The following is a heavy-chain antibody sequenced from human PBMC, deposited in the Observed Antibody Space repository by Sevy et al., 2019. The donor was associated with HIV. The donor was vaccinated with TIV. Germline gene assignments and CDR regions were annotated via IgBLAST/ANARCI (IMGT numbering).Heavy chain of an antibody. Sequence: SETLSLTCTVTGGSISSSYWSWIRQPPGKGLEWIGNIFESGSTNYNPSLKSRVTISLDTSKSHYSLNLNSVTAAATAVYYCARNGAYGDYVPNDPPLDYWGSGILVTVSS. CDR3: ARNGAYGDYVPNDPPLDY. D-gene: IGHD4-17*01. V-gene: IGHV4-59*08. J-gene: IGHJ4*01. CDR2: IFESGST. CDR1: GGSISSSY.